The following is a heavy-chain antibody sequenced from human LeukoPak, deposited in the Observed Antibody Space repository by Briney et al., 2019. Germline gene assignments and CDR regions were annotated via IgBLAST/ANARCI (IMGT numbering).Heavy chain of an antibody. V-gene: IGHV4-39*07. CDR2: IYYRGSA. CDR3: ARELMDCSGGTCYSSFFDY. D-gene: IGHD2-15*01. CDR1: GGSISSSSYF. Sequence: PSETLSLTCTVSGGSISSSSYFWGWIRQPPGKGLECIGSIYYRGSAYYNPSLKSRVTISVDTSKNQFSLKLSSVTAADTAVYYCARELMDCSGGTCYSSFFDYWGQGTLVTVSS. J-gene: IGHJ4*02.